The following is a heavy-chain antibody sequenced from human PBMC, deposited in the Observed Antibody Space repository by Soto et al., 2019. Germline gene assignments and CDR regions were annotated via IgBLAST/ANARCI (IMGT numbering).Heavy chain of an antibody. CDR1: GFTFSSYA. CDR2: ISGSGGST. V-gene: IGHV3-23*01. D-gene: IGHD2-21*02. CDR3: AKDLFPYCGGDCYSGGIDY. Sequence: EVQLLESGGGLVQPGGSLRLSCAASGFTFSSYAMSWVRQAPGKGLEWVSAISGSGGSTYYADSVKGRFTNSRDNSKNTLYLQMNSLRAEDTAVYYCAKDLFPYCGGDCYSGGIDYWGQGTLVTVSS. J-gene: IGHJ4*02.